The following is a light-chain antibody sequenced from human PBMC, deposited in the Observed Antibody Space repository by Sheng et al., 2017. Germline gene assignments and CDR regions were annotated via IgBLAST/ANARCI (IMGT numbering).Light chain of an antibody. J-gene: IGKJ4*01. Sequence: AIQLTQSPSSLSASVGDRVTIACRASQGITNSLAWYQQKPGKTPRLLIYDASSLKSGVPSRFSGSGSGTDFTLTISSLQPEDFATYYCQQFIGFPLTFGGGTKVRS. CDR1: QGITNS. CDR3: QQFIGFPLT. V-gene: IGKV1-13*02. CDR2: DAS.